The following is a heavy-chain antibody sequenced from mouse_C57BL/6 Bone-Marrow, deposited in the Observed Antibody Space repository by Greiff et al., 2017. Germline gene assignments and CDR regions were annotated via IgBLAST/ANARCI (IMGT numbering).Heavy chain of an antibody. V-gene: IGHV1-54*01. CDR2: INPGSGGT. Sequence: QVHVKQSGAELVRPGTSVKVSCKASGYAFTNYLIEWVKQRPGQGLEWIGVINPGSGGTNYNEKFKGKATLTADKSSSTAYMQLSSLTSEDSAVYFCARWGSNQIFNADFDVWGTGTTVTVSS. CDR3: ARWGSNQIFNADFDV. J-gene: IGHJ1*03. CDR1: GYAFTNYL.